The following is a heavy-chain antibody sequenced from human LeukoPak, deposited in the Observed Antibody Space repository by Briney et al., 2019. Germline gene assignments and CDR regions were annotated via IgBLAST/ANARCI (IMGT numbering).Heavy chain of an antibody. CDR1: GFSLSTYE. CDR2: ISSSGSTI. Sequence: GGSLRLSCAASGFSLSTYEMNWVRQAPGKGLEWLSYISSSGSTIYYADSVKGRFTISRDNAKNSLYLQMNSLRAEDTAVYYCALSQWELLRGHKNYFDYWGQGTLVTVSS. V-gene: IGHV3-48*03. CDR3: ALSQWELLRGHKNYFDY. J-gene: IGHJ4*02. D-gene: IGHD1-26*01.